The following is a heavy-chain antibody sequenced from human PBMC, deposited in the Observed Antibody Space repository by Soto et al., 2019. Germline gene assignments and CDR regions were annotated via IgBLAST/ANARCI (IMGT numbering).Heavy chain of an antibody. J-gene: IGHJ3*01. Sequence: QVQLQESGPGLVKPSQTLSLACTVSGAIVTSGENYWSWVRQAPGKGLEWIGYVYDCGITYYTPASRSRVTVSLDRPNNQASLKLSSVTAADTAVYFCVRNLAHGYSGNVWGDGTIRSVSS. D-gene: IGHD5-18*01. CDR1: GAIVTSGENY. V-gene: IGHV4-30-4*01. CDR3: VRNLAHGYSGNV. CDR2: VYDCGIT.